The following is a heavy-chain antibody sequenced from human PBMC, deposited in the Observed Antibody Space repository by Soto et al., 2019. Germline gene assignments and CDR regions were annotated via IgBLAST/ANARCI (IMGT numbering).Heavy chain of an antibody. CDR1: GDTLTELS. CDR3: ATGGSAFSSSWYDAFDI. J-gene: IGHJ3*02. V-gene: IGHV1-24*01. CDR2: FDPEDGET. D-gene: IGHD6-13*01. Sequence: SVKVSCKVSGDTLTELSMHCVRQAPGKGLEWMGGFDPEDGETIYAQKFQGRVTMTEDTSTDTAYMELSSLRSEDTAVYYCATGGSAFSSSWYDAFDIWGQGTMVTVSS.